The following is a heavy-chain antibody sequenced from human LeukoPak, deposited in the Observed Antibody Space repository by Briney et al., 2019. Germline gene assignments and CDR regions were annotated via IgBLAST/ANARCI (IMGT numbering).Heavy chain of an antibody. CDR2: ISGTLTYI. J-gene: IGHJ4*02. CDR3: VRGGRVVIPAASESPFDS. V-gene: IGHV3-21*01. Sequence: GGSLRLSCAASGFTFHIYSMAWVRQAPGKGLEWVSSISGTLTYIYYSDSVKGRFAISRDNAENSLYLQMNSLRSEDTAIYYCVRGGRVVIPAASESPFDSWGQGTLVTVSS. CDR1: GFTFHIYS. D-gene: IGHD2-2*01.